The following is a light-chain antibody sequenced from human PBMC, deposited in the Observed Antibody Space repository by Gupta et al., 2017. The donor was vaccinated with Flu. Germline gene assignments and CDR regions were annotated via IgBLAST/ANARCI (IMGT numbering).Light chain of an antibody. J-gene: IGKJ2*01. CDR1: QCRVSHSGNDY. Sequence: DASSRDRSSRQCRVSHSGNDYLEWYQQKPGQAPRLLIYLASTRATGVPGRFSGSGSGTDFTLNISRVEAEDVAVYYCKQAIRFPYIFGQGTKVDIK. CDR3: KQAIRFPYI. V-gene: IGKV2-28*01. CDR2: LAS.